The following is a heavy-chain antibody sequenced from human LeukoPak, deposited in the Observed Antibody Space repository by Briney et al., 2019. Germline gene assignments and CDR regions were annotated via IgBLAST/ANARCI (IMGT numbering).Heavy chain of an antibody. J-gene: IGHJ4*02. CDR2: IYYSGNT. CDR3: ARQTGSGLFILP. CDR1: GVSISSSNSY. V-gene: IGHV4-39*01. D-gene: IGHD3/OR15-3a*01. Sequence: PSETLSLTCTVSGVSISSSNSYWGWIRQPPGKGLEWIGSIYYSGNTYYNASLKSQVSISIDTSKNQFSLKLTSVTAAAPAVYSCARQTGSGLFILPGGQGTLVTVSS.